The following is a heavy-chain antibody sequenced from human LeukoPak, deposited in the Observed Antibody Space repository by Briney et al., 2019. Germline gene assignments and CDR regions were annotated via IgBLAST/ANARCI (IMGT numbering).Heavy chain of an antibody. D-gene: IGHD3-10*01. CDR2: ISSSGSTI. J-gene: IGHJ4*02. Sequence: GESLRLSCAASGFTFSSYSMNWVRQAPGKGLEWISYISSSGSTIYYADSAKGRFTISRDNAKNSLYLQMNSLRAEDTAVYYCARKPGAVDYWGQGTLVTVSS. CDR1: GFTFSSYS. CDR3: ARKPGAVDY. V-gene: IGHV3-48*04.